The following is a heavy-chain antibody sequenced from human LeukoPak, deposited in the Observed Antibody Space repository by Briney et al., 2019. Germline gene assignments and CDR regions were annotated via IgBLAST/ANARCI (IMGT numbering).Heavy chain of an antibody. Sequence: GGSLRLSCAASGFTVSSNYMSWVRQAPGKGLEWVSVIYSGGSAYYADSVKGRFTISRDNSENTLYLQMNSLRAEDTAVYYCARGQRITMVRGVPLFDYWGQGTLVTVSS. J-gene: IGHJ4*02. CDR3: ARGQRITMVRGVPLFDY. V-gene: IGHV3-66*01. CDR1: GFTVSSNY. CDR2: IYSGGSA. D-gene: IGHD3-10*01.